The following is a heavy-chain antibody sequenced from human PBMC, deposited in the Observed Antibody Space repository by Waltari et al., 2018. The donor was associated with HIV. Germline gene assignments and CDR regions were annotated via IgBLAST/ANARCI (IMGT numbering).Heavy chain of an antibody. J-gene: IGHJ5*02. Sequence: QVQLVQSGAEVKQPGASVKVSCKASGYIFNNYDINWVRQATGQGLEWMGWKNPNSSNTGYAQKFQGRVTMTRDTSITTAYMELSSLKSEDTAVYYWARAVNAVGAPHWFAPWGQGTLVTVSS. D-gene: IGHD1-26*01. CDR3: ARAVNAVGAPHWFAP. V-gene: IGHV1-8*01. CDR1: GYIFNNYD. CDR2: KNPNSSNT.